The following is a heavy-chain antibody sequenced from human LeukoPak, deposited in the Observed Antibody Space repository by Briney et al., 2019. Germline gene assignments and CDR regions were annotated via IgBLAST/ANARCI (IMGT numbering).Heavy chain of an antibody. J-gene: IGHJ4*02. CDR3: ARVQAAASFDY. V-gene: IGHV6-1*01. D-gene: IGHD6-13*01. Sequence: SQTLSLTCAISGGSVSSNTATWNWMRQSPSRGLEWLGRTYYRSKWFYDYAVSVKSRITMNPDTSKNQIALQLSSVTPEDTAVYYCARVQAAASFDYWGQGTLVTVSS. CDR1: GGSVSSNTAT. CDR2: TYYRSKWFY.